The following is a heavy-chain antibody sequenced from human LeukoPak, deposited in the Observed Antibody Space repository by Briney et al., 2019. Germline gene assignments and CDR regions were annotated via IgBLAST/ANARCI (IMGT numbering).Heavy chain of an antibody. CDR2: ISWNSGSI. J-gene: IGHJ5*02. V-gene: IGHV3-9*01. CDR1: GFTFYDYA. CDR3: AKDTTRNWNDVDWFDP. Sequence: GRSLRLSCAASGFTFYDYAMHWVRHAPGKGLEWVSGISWNSGSIGYADSVKGRFTISRDNAKNSLYLQMNSLRAEDTALYYCAKDTTRNWNDVDWFDPWGQGTLVTVSS. D-gene: IGHD1-1*01.